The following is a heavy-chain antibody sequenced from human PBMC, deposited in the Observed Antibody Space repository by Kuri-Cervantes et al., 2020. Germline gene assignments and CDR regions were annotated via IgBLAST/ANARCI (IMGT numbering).Heavy chain of an antibody. J-gene: IGHJ4*02. D-gene: IGHD1-26*01. V-gene: IGHV3-7*03. Sequence: GESLKISCAASGFTFSSYWMSWVRQAPGKGLEWVANIKQDGSEKYYVDSVKGRFTISRDNAKNSLYLQMNSLRAEDTALYYCAKGYGWGLSPGDYWGQGTLVTVSS. CDR3: AKGYGWGLSPGDY. CDR1: GFTFSSYW. CDR2: IKQDGSEK.